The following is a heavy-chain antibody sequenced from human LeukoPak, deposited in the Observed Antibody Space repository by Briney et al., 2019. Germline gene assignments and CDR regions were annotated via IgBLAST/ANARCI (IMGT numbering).Heavy chain of an antibody. J-gene: IGHJ4*02. CDR1: GGSISSGGYY. CDR2: IYYSGST. Sequence: SQTLSLTCTVSGGSISSGGYYWSWIRQHPGKGLEWIGYIYYSGSTYYNPFLKSRVTISVDTSKNQFSLKLSSVTAADTAVYYCARGLQWLVKYYFDYWGQGTLVTVSS. V-gene: IGHV4-31*03. CDR3: ARGLQWLVKYYFDY. D-gene: IGHD6-19*01.